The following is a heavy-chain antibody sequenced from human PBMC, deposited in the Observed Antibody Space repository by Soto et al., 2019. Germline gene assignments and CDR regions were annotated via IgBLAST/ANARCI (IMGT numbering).Heavy chain of an antibody. D-gene: IGHD2-2*01. CDR2: IYPGDSDT. J-gene: IGHJ6*02. Sequence: PGESLKIPCKGSGYSFTSYWIGWVRQMPGKGLEWMGIIYPGDSDTRYSPSFQGQVTISADKSISTAYLQWSSLKASDTAMYYCARVPEGYCSSTSCYPSRYYYYYGMDVWGQGTTVTVSS. CDR1: GYSFTSYW. CDR3: ARVPEGYCSSTSCYPSRYYYYYGMDV. V-gene: IGHV5-51*01.